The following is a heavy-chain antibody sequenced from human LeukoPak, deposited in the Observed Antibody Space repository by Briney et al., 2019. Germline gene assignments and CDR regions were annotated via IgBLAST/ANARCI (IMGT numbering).Heavy chain of an antibody. J-gene: IGHJ4*02. Sequence: PSETLSLTCTVSGGSISSYYWSWIRQPPGKGLEWIGYIYYSGSTNYNPSLKSRVTISVDTSKNQFSLKLSSVTAADTAVYYCARGFHSGSHFDYWGQGTLVTVSS. CDR1: GGSISSYY. CDR2: IYYSGST. D-gene: IGHD1-26*01. CDR3: ARGFHSGSHFDY. V-gene: IGHV4-59*01.